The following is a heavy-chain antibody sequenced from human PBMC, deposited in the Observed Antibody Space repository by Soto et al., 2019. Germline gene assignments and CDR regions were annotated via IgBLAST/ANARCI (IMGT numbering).Heavy chain of an antibody. CDR1: GGTFSSYA. Sequence: PVKVSCKASGGTFSSYAISWVRQAPGQGLEWMGGIIPIFGTANYAQKFQGRVTITADESTSTAYMELSSLRSEDTAVYYCARGQMTTEDNWFDPWGQGTLVTVSS. CDR3: ARGQMTTEDNWFDP. V-gene: IGHV1-69*13. D-gene: IGHD4-17*01. J-gene: IGHJ5*02. CDR2: IIPIFGTA.